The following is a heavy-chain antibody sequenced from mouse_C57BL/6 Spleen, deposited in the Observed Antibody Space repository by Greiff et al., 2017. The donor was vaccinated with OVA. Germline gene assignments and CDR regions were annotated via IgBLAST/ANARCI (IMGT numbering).Heavy chain of an antibody. CDR2: INPGSGGT. CDR1: GYAFTNYL. CDR3: ARRIYYGNPYFDY. J-gene: IGHJ2*01. V-gene: IGHV1-54*01. D-gene: IGHD2-1*01. Sequence: VQGVESGAELVRPGTSVKVSCKASGYAFTNYLIEWVKQRPGQGLEWIGVINPGSGGTNYNEKFKGKATLTADKSSSTAYMQLSSLTSEDSAVYFCARRIYYGNPYFDYWGQGTTLTVSS.